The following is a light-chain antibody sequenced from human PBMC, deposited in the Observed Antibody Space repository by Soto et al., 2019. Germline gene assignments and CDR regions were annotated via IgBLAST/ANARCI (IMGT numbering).Light chain of an antibody. CDR1: SGDVGHYNY. V-gene: IGLV2-14*01. Sequence: QSVLTQPASVSGSPGQSITISCTGSSGDVGHYNYVSWYQQHPGKAPKLMIYGVSNRPSGVSNRFSGSKSGNTASLIISGLQAEDEADYYCTSYTTSRIWVFGGGTKLTVL. CDR3: TSYTTSRIWV. CDR2: GVS. J-gene: IGLJ3*02.